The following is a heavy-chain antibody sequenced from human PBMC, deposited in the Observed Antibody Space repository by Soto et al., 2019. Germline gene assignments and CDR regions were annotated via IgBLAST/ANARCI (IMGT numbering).Heavy chain of an antibody. CDR3: ARDLAARNFDY. CDR1: GFTFSSYS. D-gene: IGHD6-6*01. Sequence: GGSLRLSCTASGFTFSSYSMNWVRQAPGKGLEWVSSISSSSSYIYYADSVKGRFTISRDNAKNSLYLQMNSLRAEDTAVYYCARDLAARNFDYWGKGTLVTDSS. V-gene: IGHV3-21*01. J-gene: IGHJ4*02. CDR2: ISSSSSYI.